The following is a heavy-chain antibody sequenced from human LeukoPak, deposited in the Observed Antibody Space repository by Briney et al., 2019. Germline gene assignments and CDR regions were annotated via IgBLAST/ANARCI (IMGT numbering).Heavy chain of an antibody. V-gene: IGHV1-2*02. J-gene: IGHJ6*03. CDR3: ARDRYSSGWYSYYYYYYMDV. CDR1: GYTFTGYY. CDR2: INPNSGGT. Sequence: ASVKVSCKASGYTFTGYYMHWVRQAPGQGLEWMGWINPNSGGTNYAQKFQGRVTMTRDTSTSTVYMELSSLRSEDTAVYYCARDRYSSGWYSYYYYYYMDVWGKGTTVTISS. D-gene: IGHD6-19*01.